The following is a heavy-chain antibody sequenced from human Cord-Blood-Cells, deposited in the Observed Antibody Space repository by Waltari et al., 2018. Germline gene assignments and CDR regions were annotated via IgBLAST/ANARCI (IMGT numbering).Heavy chain of an antibody. CDR2: ISSSSSYI. V-gene: IGHV3-21*01. CDR3: ARASNWRFDY. Sequence: EVQLVESGGGLVKPGGSLRLSCAASGFTFSSYSMNWVRQAPGKGLEWVSSISSSSSYIYYADSVKGRFTISRDNAKNSLYLQMDSLRAEDTAVYYCARASNWRFDYWGQGTLVTVSS. J-gene: IGHJ4*02. CDR1: GFTFSSYS. D-gene: IGHD1-20*01.